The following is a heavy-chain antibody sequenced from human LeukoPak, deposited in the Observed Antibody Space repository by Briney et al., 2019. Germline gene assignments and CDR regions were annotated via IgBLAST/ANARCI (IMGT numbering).Heavy chain of an antibody. V-gene: IGHV4-39*07. CDR2: IFHSGSS. CDR3: VRLLPRLQ. J-gene: IGHJ4*02. CDR1: GGSIYSSSYY. Sequence: PSETLSLTCTVSGGSIYSSSYYWGWIRQPPGKGLEWIGSIFHSGSSYYNPSLKSRVTISVDTSKNQISLKLNSVTAADTAVYFCVRLLPRLQWGQGTLVTVSS. D-gene: IGHD5-24*01.